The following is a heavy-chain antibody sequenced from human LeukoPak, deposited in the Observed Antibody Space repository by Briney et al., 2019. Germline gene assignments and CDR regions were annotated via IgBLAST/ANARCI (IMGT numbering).Heavy chain of an antibody. J-gene: IGHJ4*02. Sequence: GGSLRLSCAASGFTFDDYAMHWVRQAPGKGLEWVSGISWNSGSIGYADSVKGRFTISRDNAKNSLYLQMNSLRAEDTALYYCAKVNPRYSSSWSLFDYWGQGTLVTVSS. CDR3: AKVNPRYSSSWSLFDY. CDR2: ISWNSGSI. CDR1: GFTFDDYA. V-gene: IGHV3-9*01. D-gene: IGHD6-13*01.